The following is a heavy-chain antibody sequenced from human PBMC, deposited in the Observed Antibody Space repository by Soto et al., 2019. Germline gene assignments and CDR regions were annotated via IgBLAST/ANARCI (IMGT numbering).Heavy chain of an antibody. V-gene: IGHV3-23*01. D-gene: IGHD3-3*01. CDR1: GFXFSNYA. Sequence: GGSLRLSCAASGFXFSNYAMSWVRQAPGKELKKVKAISGSGDSTYYADSVKGRFTISRDNSRNTLYVQMNSLRAEDTAVYYCAKSLDFWSGYFNWFDPWGQGTLVTVSS. J-gene: IGHJ5*02. CDR3: AKSLDFWSGYFNWFDP. CDR2: ISGSGDST.